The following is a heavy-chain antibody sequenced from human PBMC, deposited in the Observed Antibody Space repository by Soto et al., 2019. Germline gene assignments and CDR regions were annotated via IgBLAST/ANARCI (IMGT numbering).Heavy chain of an antibody. CDR3: ARDSPIASGWFDP. CDR2: IWSDGSNK. D-gene: IGHD6-13*01. CDR1: GFSFSSYG. Sequence: GGSLSLSCAASGFSFSSYGMHWVRQAPGKGLEWVAIIWSDGSNKYYADSVKGRFTISRDNSKNTLYLLMNSLRAEDTAVYYCARDSPIASGWFDPWGQGTLVTVSS. J-gene: IGHJ5*02. V-gene: IGHV3-33*01.